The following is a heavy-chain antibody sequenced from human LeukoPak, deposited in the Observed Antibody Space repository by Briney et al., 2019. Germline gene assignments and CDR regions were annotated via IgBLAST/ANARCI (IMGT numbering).Heavy chain of an antibody. CDR2: INWNGGST. CDR3: ARAGASPADY. CDR1: GSTFGDYA. J-gene: IGHJ4*02. V-gene: IGHV3-20*04. D-gene: IGHD1-26*01. Sequence: GGSLRLSCTASGSTFGDYAMSWVRQAPGKGLEWVSGINWNGGSTGYADSVKGRFTISRDNAKNSLYLQMNSLRAEDTALYYCARAGASPADYWGQGTLVTVSS.